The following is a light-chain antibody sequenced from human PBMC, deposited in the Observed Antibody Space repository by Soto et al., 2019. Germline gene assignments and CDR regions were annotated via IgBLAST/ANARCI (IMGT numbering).Light chain of an antibody. CDR3: SSYAGGNNLV. J-gene: IGLJ3*02. CDR2: EVS. Sequence: QSALTQPPSASGSPGQSVTISCTGTSSDVGGYNYVSWYQQHPGKAPKLMIYEVSKRPSGVPDRFSGSKSGNTASLTVSGLQAEYEADYSCSSYAGGNNLVFGGGTKLTVL. CDR1: SSDVGGYNY. V-gene: IGLV2-8*01.